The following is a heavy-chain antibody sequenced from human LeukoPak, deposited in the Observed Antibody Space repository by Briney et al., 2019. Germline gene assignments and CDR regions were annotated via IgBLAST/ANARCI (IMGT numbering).Heavy chain of an antibody. CDR3: AIARYSSSWYFS. D-gene: IGHD6-13*01. Sequence: SETLSLTCTVSGGSISSGSYYWSWIRQPAGKGLEWIGRIYTSGSTNYNPSLKSRVTISVDTSKNQFSLKLSSVTAADTAVYYCAIARYSSSWYFSWGQGTLVTVSS. V-gene: IGHV4-61*02. CDR1: GGSISSGSYY. J-gene: IGHJ4*02. CDR2: IYTSGST.